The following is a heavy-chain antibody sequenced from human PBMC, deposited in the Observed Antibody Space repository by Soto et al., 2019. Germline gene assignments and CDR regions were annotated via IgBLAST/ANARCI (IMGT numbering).Heavy chain of an antibody. CDR3: ARGLRRGITMVWGVTQFDY. CDR1: GGSFSGYY. V-gene: IGHV4-34*01. D-gene: IGHD3-10*01. Sequence: SETLSLTCAVYGGSFSGYYWSWIRQPPGKGLEWIGEINHSGSTNYNPSLKSRVTISVDTSKNQFSLKLSSVTAADTAVYYCARGLRRGITMVWGVTQFDYWGQGTLVTVSS. J-gene: IGHJ4*02. CDR2: INHSGST.